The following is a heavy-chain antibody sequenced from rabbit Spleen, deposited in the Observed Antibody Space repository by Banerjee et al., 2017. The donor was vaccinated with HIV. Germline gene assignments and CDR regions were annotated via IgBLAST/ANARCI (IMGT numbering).Heavy chain of an antibody. Sequence: QEQLVESGGGLVQPEGSLTLTCRASGFSFTDKDVMCWVRQAPGKGLEWIGCINSITGKTVYATWAKGRFTISRASSTTVFLQMTSLTAADTATYFCARDSGSSFSSYGMDLWVQGTLVTVS. CDR3: ARDSGSSFSSYGMDL. CDR2: INSITGKT. CDR1: GFSFTDKDV. D-gene: IGHD8-1*01. V-gene: IGHV1S45*01. J-gene: IGHJ6*01.